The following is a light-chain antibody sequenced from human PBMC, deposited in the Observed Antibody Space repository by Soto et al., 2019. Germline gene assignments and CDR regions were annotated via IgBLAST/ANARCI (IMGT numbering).Light chain of an antibody. CDR2: GAS. J-gene: IGKJ4*01. CDR1: QSVSSN. Sequence: EIVMTQSPATLSVSPGERATLSCRASQSVSSNLALYQQKPGQAPRLLIYGASIRATAIPDRFSGSGSGTDFTLTISRLEPEDSAVYYCQQHSRSITFGGGTKVDIK. CDR3: QQHSRSIT. V-gene: IGKV3-20*01.